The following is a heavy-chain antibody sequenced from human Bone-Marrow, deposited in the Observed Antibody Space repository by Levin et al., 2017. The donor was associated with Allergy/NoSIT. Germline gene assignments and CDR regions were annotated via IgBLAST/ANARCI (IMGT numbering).Heavy chain of an antibody. CDR3: ARFAAHCFDY. Sequence: GGSLRLSCVTSGFTFTSYWMTWVRQAPGKGLEWVASLKQDGSESYYADFVKGRFTISRDLAKHSIYLEMNSLRDEDTAVYYCARFAAHCFDYWGQGTLVTVSS. CDR2: LKQDGSES. J-gene: IGHJ4*02. CDR1: GFTFTSYW. V-gene: IGHV3-7*02. D-gene: IGHD2-15*01.